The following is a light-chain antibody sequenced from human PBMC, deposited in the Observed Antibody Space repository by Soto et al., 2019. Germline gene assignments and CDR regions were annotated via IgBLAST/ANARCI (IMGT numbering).Light chain of an antibody. J-gene: IGLJ3*02. V-gene: IGLV2-14*01. CDR2: EVS. CDR3: SSYTGSSTPV. Sequence: QSVLTQPASVSGSPGQSITISCTRTSSDVGGYNYVSWYQHHPGKAPKLMIYEVSNRPSGVSNRFSGSKSGNTASLTISGLQAEDEADYYCSSYTGSSTPVFGGGTKLTVL. CDR1: SSDVGGYNY.